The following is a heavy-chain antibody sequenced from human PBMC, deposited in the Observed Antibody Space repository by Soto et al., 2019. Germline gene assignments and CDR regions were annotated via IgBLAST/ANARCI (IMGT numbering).Heavy chain of an antibody. Sequence: QLQLQESGPGLVKPSETLSLTCTVSGGSISSSSYYWGWIRQPPGKGLEWIGSIYYSGSTYYNPSLKSRVTISVDTSQNQFSLKLSSVTAADTAVYYCASLGAGDYYDSSGYLTYWGQGTLVTVSS. D-gene: IGHD3-22*01. J-gene: IGHJ4*02. V-gene: IGHV4-39*01. CDR3: ASLGAGDYYDSSGYLTY. CDR2: IYYSGST. CDR1: GGSISSSSYY.